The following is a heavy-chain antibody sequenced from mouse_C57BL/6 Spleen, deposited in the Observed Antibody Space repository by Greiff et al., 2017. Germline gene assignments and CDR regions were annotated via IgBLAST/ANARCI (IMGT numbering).Heavy chain of an antibody. CDR3: ARDYYGSSPLDY. CDR1: GFTLSSYG. Sequence: EVKLVESGGDLVKPGGSLKLSCAASGFTLSSYGMSWVRQTPDQRLEWVATISSGGGYTYYPDSVKGRFTISRDNAKNTRYLQMSSLKSEDTAMYYCARDYYGSSPLDYWGQGTTLTVSS. D-gene: IGHD1-1*01. V-gene: IGHV5-6*01. J-gene: IGHJ2*01. CDR2: ISSGGGYT.